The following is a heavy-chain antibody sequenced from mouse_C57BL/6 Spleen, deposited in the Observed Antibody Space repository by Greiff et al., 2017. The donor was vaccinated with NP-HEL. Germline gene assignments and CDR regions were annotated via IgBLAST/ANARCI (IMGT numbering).Heavy chain of an antibody. V-gene: IGHV1-82*01. CDR1: GYAFSSSW. J-gene: IGHJ1*03. CDR3: ARMDDYDGDFDV. Sequence: VKLMESGPELVKPGASVKISCKASGYAFSSSWMNWVKQRPGKGLEWIGRIYPGDGDTNYNGKFKGKATLTADKSSSTAYMQLSSLTSEDSAVYFCARMDDYDGDFDVWGTGTTVTVSS. D-gene: IGHD2-4*01. CDR2: IYPGDGDT.